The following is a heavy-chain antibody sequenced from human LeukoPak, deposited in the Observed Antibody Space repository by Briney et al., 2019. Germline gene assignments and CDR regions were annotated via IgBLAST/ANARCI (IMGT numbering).Heavy chain of an antibody. Sequence: KPGGSLRLSCAASGFTFSSYSMNWVRQAPGKGLEWVSSISNDAKYIYYADSLKGRFTVSRDNAKNSLYLQMNSLAVEDTAVYYCTTPAAGPRAEYSQYWGQGTLVTVSS. CDR3: TTPAAGPRAEYSQY. V-gene: IGHV3-21*01. J-gene: IGHJ1*01. CDR2: ISNDAKYI. D-gene: IGHD6-13*01. CDR1: GFTFSSYS.